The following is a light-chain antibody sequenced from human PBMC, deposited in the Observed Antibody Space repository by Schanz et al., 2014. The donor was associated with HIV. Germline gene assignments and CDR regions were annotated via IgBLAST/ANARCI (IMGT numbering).Light chain of an antibody. CDR1: SSDVGADNS. V-gene: IGLV2-14*03. CDR2: DVT. J-gene: IGLJ2*01. Sequence: QSALTQPASVSGSPGQSITISCTGTSSDVGADNSVSWYQQHPRRAPRLLVYDVTYRPSGVSNRFSGSKSGNTASLTVSGLQAEDEADYYCSSHAGRNSFVVLGGGANLTVL. CDR3: SSHAGRNSFVV.